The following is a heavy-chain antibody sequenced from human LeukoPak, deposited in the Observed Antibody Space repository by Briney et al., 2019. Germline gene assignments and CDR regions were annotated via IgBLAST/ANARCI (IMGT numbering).Heavy chain of an antibody. V-gene: IGHV3-23*01. Sequence: RLSSAASRLSFYICAMDVVCKNPGKGLEWVSGISGSGNNIYYADSVKGRFTISRKNSKNTLHLQMRSLRAEESAEYYCAKMGDRFGLWGHKTKYYMDVWGKGTTVSVSS. D-gene: IGHD3-16*01. CDR1: RLSFYICA. CDR3: AKMGDRFGLWGHKTKYYMDV. CDR2: ISGSGNNI. J-gene: IGHJ6*03.